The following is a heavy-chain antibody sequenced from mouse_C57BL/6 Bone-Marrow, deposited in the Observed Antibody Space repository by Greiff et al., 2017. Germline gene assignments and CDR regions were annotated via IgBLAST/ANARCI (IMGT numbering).Heavy chain of an antibody. CDR2: INPYNGGT. J-gene: IGHJ3*01. V-gene: IGHV1-19*01. CDR1: GYTFTDYY. CDR3: ARGGHYYGSSYGWFAY. D-gene: IGHD1-1*01. Sequence: SGPVLVKPGASVKMSCKASGYTFTDYYMNWVKQSHGKSLEWIGVINPYNGGTSYNQKFKGKATLTVDKSSSTAYMELNSLTSEDSAVYYCARGGHYYGSSYGWFAYWGQGTLVTVSA.